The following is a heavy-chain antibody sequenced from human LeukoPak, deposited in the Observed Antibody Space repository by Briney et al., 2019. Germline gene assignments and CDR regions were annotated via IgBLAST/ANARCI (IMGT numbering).Heavy chain of an antibody. V-gene: IGHV3-7*01. J-gene: IGHJ4*02. Sequence: GGSLRLSCTASGFTLSYSWIDWVRQAPGKGMEWVANIKDDGSDKYYRESVKGRFTVSRDNAKNTVYLEMNSLGAEDTGVYFCARYLQTAMAGFDYWGLGTLVTVSS. CDR3: ARYLQTAMAGFDY. CDR1: GFTLSYSW. D-gene: IGHD5-18*01. CDR2: IKDDGSDK.